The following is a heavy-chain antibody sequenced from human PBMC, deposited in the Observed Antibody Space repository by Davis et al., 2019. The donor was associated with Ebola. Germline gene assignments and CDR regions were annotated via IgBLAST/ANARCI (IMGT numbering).Heavy chain of an antibody. J-gene: IGHJ5*02. CDR1: GYTFTGYY. Sequence: ASVKVSCKASGYTFTGYYMHWVRQAPGQGLEWMGWINPNSGGTNYAQKFQGRVTMTRDTSISTAYMELSRLRSDDTAVYYCARVPLGDIVARSSWGQGTLVTVSS. D-gene: IGHD5-12*01. V-gene: IGHV1-2*02. CDR2: INPNSGGT. CDR3: ARVPLGDIVARSS.